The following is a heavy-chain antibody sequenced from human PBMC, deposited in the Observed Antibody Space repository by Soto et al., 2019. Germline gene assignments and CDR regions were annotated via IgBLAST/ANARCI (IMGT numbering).Heavy chain of an antibody. CDR2: IIPIFGTA. CDR3: ARDITMVRAAFDY. D-gene: IGHD3-10*01. J-gene: IGHJ4*02. CDR1: GGTFSSYA. Sequence: SVKVSCKASGGTFSSYAISWVRQAPGQGLEWMGGIIPIFGTANYAQKFQGRVTITADESTSTAYMELSSLRSEDTAVYYCARDITMVRAAFDYWGQGTLVTVSS. V-gene: IGHV1-69*13.